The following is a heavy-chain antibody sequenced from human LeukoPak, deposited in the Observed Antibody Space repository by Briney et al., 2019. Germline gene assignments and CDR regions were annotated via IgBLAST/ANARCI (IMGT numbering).Heavy chain of an antibody. Sequence: GASVKVSCKASGYTFTSYAMHWVRQAPGQRLEWMGWINAGNGNTKYSQKFQGRVTITRDTSASTAYMELSSLRSEDTAVYYCARDREGTAMALYGMDVWGQGTTVTVSS. CDR2: INAGNGNT. CDR3: ARDREGTAMALYGMDV. J-gene: IGHJ6*02. V-gene: IGHV1-3*01. CDR1: GYTFTSYA. D-gene: IGHD5-18*01.